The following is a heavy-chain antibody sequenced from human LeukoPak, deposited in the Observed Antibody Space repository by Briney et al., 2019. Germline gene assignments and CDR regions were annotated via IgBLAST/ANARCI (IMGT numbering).Heavy chain of an antibody. CDR2: ISSSSSYI. D-gene: IGHD3-3*01. J-gene: IGHJ5*02. CDR3: ARNRLRFLEWLWDRLNWFDP. V-gene: IGHV3-21*01. CDR1: GFTFSSYS. Sequence: GGSLRLSCAASGFTFSSYSMNWVRQAPGKGLEWVSSISSSSSYIYYADSVKGRFTISRDNAKNSLYLQMNSLRAEDTAVYYCARNRLRFLEWLWDRLNWFDPWGQGTLVTVSS.